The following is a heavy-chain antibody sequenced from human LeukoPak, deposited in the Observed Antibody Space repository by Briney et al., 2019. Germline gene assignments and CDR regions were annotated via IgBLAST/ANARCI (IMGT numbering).Heavy chain of an antibody. J-gene: IGHJ4*02. V-gene: IGHV3-30*18. Sequence: GGSLRLSCAASGFTFSSYGMHWVRQAPGKGLEWVAAISYDGNNKYYADSVKGRRTVSRDNSKNTLYVQMNSLRAEDTAVYYCAKDGVEQWLAYYFDYWGQGTLVTVSS. CDR1: GFTFSSYG. CDR2: ISYDGNNK. D-gene: IGHD6-19*01. CDR3: AKDGVEQWLAYYFDY.